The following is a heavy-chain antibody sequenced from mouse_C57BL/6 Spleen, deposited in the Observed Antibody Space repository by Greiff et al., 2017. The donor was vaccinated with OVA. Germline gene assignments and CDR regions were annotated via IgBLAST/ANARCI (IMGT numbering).Heavy chain of an antibody. CDR3: ATGDGFAY. V-gene: IGHV1-26*01. D-gene: IGHD2-3*01. J-gene: IGHJ3*01. CDR2: INPNNGGT. CDR1: GYTFTDYY. Sequence: VQLQQSGPELVKPGASVKISCKASGYTFTDYYMNWVKQSHGKSLEWIGDINPNNGGTSYNQKFKGKATLTVDKSSSTAYMELRSLTSEDSAVYYCATGDGFAYWGQGTLVTVSA.